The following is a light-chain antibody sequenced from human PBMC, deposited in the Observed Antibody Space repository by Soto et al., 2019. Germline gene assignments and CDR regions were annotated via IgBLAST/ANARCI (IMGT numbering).Light chain of an antibody. CDR3: QQSYSTPQT. CDR2: DAS. Sequence: DIQLTQSPSFLSASVGDRVTITCRASQGITNYLAWYQQKPGKAPKLLIYDASTLQSGVPSRFSGSGSGTEFTLTISSLLPEDFATYHCQQSYSTPQTFGQGTKVDI. J-gene: IGKJ1*01. V-gene: IGKV1-9*01. CDR1: QGITNY.